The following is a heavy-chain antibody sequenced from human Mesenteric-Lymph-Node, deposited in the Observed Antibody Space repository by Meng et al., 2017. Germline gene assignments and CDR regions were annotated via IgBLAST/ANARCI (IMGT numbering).Heavy chain of an antibody. CDR2: ISSTSYNI. J-gene: IGHJ3*02. CDR1: GFTFSSYA. CDR3: AKTDAFDI. V-gene: IGHV3-9*01. Sequence: SLKISCAASGFTFSSYAMYWVRQAPGKCLEWVSGISSTSYNIGFADSVKGRFTISRDNAKNSLYLQMNNLRAEDTALYYCAKTDAFDIWGQGTMVTVSS.